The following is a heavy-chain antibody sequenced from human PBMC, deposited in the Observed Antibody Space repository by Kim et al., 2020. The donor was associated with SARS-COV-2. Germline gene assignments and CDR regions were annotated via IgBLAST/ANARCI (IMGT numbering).Heavy chain of an antibody. Sequence: SVKVSCKASGGTFSSYAISWVRQAPGQGLEWMGGIIPIFGTANYAQKFQGRVTITADESTSTAYMELSSLRSEDTAVYYCAVGWLYEADPDYWGQGTLVTVSS. CDR1: GGTFSSYA. V-gene: IGHV1-69*13. D-gene: IGHD3-22*01. CDR3: AVGWLYEADPDY. J-gene: IGHJ4*02. CDR2: IIPIFGTA.